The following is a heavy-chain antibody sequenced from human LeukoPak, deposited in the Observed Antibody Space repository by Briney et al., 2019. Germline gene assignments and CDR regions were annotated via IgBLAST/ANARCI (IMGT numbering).Heavy chain of an antibody. CDR1: GGSISSGGYY. CDR3: AREVYYYDSSGSDVHAFDI. Sequence: SQTLSLTCTVSGGSISSGGYYWSWIRQPAGKGLEWIGRIYTSGSTNYNPSLKSRVTISVDTSKNQFSLKLSSVTAADTAVYYCAREVYYYDSSGSDVHAFDIWGQGTMVTVSS. CDR2: IYTSGST. V-gene: IGHV4-61*02. J-gene: IGHJ3*02. D-gene: IGHD3-22*01.